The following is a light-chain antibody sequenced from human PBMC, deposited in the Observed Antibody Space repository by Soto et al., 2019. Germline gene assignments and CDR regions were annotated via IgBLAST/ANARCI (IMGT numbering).Light chain of an antibody. CDR1: QSVSNN. V-gene: IGKV3-15*01. CDR3: QQYNNWPLT. J-gene: IGKJ4*01. CDR2: GAS. Sequence: EIVLTQSPATGSLSPGGRVAPSYRASQSVSNNYLAWYQQKPGQAPRLLIYGASTRATGFPARFSASGSGTEFTLSISSLQSEDFAVYYCQQYNNWPLTFGGGTKVDIK.